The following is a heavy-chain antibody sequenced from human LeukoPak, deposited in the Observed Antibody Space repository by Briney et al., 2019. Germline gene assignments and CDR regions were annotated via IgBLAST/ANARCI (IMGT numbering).Heavy chain of an antibody. CDR2: MSPNSGNT. V-gene: IGHV1-8*01. J-gene: IGHJ6*02. CDR1: GYTFTSYD. CDR3: ARGLSYEAAAAGIPFYYYYGMDV. Sequence: ASVKVSCKASGYTFTSYDINWVRQATGQGLEWMGWMSPNSGNTGYAQKLQGRVTMTRNTSISTAYMELSSLRSEDTAVYYCARGLSYEAAAAGIPFYYYYGMDVWGQGTTVTVSS. D-gene: IGHD6-13*01.